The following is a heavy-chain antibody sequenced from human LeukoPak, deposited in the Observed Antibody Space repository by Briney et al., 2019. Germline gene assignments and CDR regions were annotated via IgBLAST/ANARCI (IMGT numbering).Heavy chain of an antibody. V-gene: IGHV3-7*05. CDR1: GFTFADYW. CDR3: TREEGGSYYRY. J-gene: IGHJ4*02. D-gene: IGHD1-26*01. CDR2: INQDGSEK. Sequence: GGSLRLSCAASGFTFADYWMSWVRQAPGKGLEWVANINQDGSEKYYVDSVTGRSTISRDNARKSLYLQMNSLSAEDTAVYYCTREEGGSYYRYWGQETLVTVSS.